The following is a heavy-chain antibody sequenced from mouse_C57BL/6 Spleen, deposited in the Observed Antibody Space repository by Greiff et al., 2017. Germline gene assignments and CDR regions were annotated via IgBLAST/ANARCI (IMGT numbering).Heavy chain of an antibody. CDR2: IYPGDGDT. D-gene: IGHD1-1*01. J-gene: IGHJ4*01. V-gene: IGHV1-80*01. Sequence: LQESGAELVKPGASVKISCKASGYAFSSYWMNWVKQRPGKGLEWIGQIYPGDGDTNYNGKFKGKATLTADKSSSTAYMQLSSLTSEDSAVYFCARDEIYYYGRGAMDYWGQGTSVTVSS. CDR3: ARDEIYYYGRGAMDY. CDR1: GYAFSSYW.